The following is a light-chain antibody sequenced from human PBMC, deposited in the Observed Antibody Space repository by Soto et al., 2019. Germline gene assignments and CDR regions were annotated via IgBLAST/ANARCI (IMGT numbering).Light chain of an antibody. J-gene: IGKJ4*01. CDR3: QQYNNWPLT. Sequence: IVLTQSPGTLSLSPGERATLSCRASQSVTNRYLAWYRQKPGQAPRLLIYAASSRAVGIPDRFSGSWSGTEFTLTISSLQSEDFALYYCQQYNNWPLTFGGGTKVDIK. CDR2: AAS. V-gene: IGKV3D-15*01. CDR1: QSVTNRY.